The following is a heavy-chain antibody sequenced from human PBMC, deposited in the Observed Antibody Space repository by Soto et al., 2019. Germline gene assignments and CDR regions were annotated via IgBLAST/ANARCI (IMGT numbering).Heavy chain of an antibody. Sequence: AAVKVSCKASGYTFTGYYMHWLRQAPGQGLEWMGWINPNSGGTNYAQKFQGWVTMTRYTSISTAYMELSRLRSDDTGVYYCAMSSSSSSHPLDVMDVWGQGTPVTVSS. CDR2: INPNSGGT. V-gene: IGHV1-2*04. J-gene: IGHJ6*02. CDR3: AMSSSSSSHPLDVMDV. CDR1: GYTFTGYY. D-gene: IGHD6-6*01.